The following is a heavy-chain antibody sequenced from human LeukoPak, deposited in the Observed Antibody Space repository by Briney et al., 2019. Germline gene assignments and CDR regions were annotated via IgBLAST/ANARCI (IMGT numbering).Heavy chain of an antibody. J-gene: IGHJ4*02. CDR2: ISYDGSNK. D-gene: IGHD1-1*01. V-gene: IGHV3-30*04. CDR3: VRGNGEEGIEEPQSAAFDY. CDR1: GFTFSPYA. Sequence: GGSLRLSCAASGFTFSPYAMHWVRQAPGKGLEWVALISYDGSNKYYADSVKGRFTISRDNSKNTLYLQMSSLRAEDTAVYYCVRGNGEEGIEEPQSAAFDYWGQGTLVTVSS.